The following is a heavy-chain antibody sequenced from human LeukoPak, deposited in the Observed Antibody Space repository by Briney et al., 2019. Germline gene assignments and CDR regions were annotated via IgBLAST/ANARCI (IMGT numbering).Heavy chain of an antibody. CDR1: GFTFNSYC. Sequence: GGSLRLSCAASGFTFNSYCMHWVRQAPGKGLEWVAFIRSDGTNKYYADSVKGRFTISRDNSKNTLYLQMNSLRPEDAAVYYCAKGYSFHFDYWGQGTLVTVSS. J-gene: IGHJ4*02. CDR2: IRSDGTNK. CDR3: AKGYSFHFDY. D-gene: IGHD5-18*01. V-gene: IGHV3-30*02.